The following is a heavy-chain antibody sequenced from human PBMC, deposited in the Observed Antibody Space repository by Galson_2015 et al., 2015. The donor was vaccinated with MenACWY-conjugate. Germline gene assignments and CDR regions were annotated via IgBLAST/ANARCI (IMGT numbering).Heavy chain of an antibody. Sequence: SVKVSCKASGYTFTNYAMHWVRQAPGQRLEWMGWINAGNGNTKYSQKFQGRVTITSDTSASTAYMELSSLRSEDTAVYYCAREIVVAPAASWGDYYYGMDVWGQWTTFTVSS. V-gene: IGHV1-3*01. D-gene: IGHD2-2*01. J-gene: IGHJ6*02. CDR1: GYTFTNYA. CDR3: AREIVVAPAASWGDYYYGMDV. CDR2: INAGNGNT.